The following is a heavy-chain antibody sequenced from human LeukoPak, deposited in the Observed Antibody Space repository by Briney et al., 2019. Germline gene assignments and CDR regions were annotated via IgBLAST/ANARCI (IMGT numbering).Heavy chain of an antibody. V-gene: IGHV3-30-3*01. CDR3: AREEIAVAGIDY. Sequence: GRSLRLSCAVSGFTFSSYAMHWVRQAPGKGLEWVAVISYDGSNKYYADSVKGRFTISRDNSKNTLYLQMNSLRAEDTAVYYCAREEIAVAGIDYWGQGTLVTVSS. CDR1: GFTFSSYA. D-gene: IGHD6-19*01. CDR2: ISYDGSNK. J-gene: IGHJ4*02.